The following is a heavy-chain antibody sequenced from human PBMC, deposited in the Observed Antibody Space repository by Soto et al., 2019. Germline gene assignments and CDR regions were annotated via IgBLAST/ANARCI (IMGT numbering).Heavy chain of an antibody. D-gene: IGHD3-22*01. V-gene: IGHV1-69*13. CDR1: GGTFNIFA. J-gene: IGHJ4*02. CDR3: ASGYYDSSGYSIDY. CDR2: LIVILGST. Sequence: GASVKVSCKSSGGTFNIFAFSCVGQSPGEGREWMGGLIVILGSTNYAQKFEGRVTITADEASSTAYMEVSDLRSEDTALYFCASGYYDSSGYSIDYWGQGTQVTVSS.